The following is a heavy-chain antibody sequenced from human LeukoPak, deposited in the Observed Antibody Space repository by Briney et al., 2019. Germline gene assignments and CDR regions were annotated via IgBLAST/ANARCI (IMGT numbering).Heavy chain of an antibody. J-gene: IGHJ6*03. CDR2: ISAYNGNT. CDR3: ARSPPITMVRGSPYYYYYMDV. D-gene: IGHD3-10*01. V-gene: IGHV1-18*01. Sequence: GASVKVSCKASGYTFTSYGISWVRQAPGQGLEWMGWISAYNGNTNYAQKLQGRVTMTTDTSTSTAYMELRSLRSDDTVVYYCARSPPITMVRGSPYYYYYMDVWGKGTTVTVSS. CDR1: GYTFTSYG.